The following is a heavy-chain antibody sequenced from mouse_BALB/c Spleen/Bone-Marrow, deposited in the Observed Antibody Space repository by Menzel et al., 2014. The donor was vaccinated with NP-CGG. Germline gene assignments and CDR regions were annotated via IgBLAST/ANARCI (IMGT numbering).Heavy chain of an antibody. J-gene: IGHJ2*01. CDR2: ILPGSGTA. D-gene: IGHD1-1*01. Sequence: QVQLQQSGAELMKPGASVKISCKATGYTFSNYWIDWVKQRPGHGLEWIGEILPGSGTANYNEKFKGKATFTAYTSSNTAYMQLSSLTSEDSALYYCARASVVPFYFHFRPQGTTLTDTS. V-gene: IGHV1-9*01. CDR3: ARASVVPFYFHF. CDR1: GYTFSNYW.